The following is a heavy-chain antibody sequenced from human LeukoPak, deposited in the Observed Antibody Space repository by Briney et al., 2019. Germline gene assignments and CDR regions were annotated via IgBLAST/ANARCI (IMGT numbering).Heavy chain of an antibody. J-gene: IGHJ3*02. CDR3: ARPPTTRDAFDI. CDR1: GYSFSSNW. Sequence: GESLKISCKGSGYSFSSNWVGWVRQMPGKGLEWMGIIYPGDSDTRYSPSFQGQVTISADKSISTAYLQWSSLRASDTAMYYCARPPTTRDAFDIWGQGTMVTVSS. D-gene: IGHD4-17*01. V-gene: IGHV5-51*01. CDR2: IYPGDSDT.